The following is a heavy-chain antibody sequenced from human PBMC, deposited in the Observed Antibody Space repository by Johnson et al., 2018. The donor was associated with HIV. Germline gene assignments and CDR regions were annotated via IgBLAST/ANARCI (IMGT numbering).Heavy chain of an antibody. J-gene: IGHJ3*02. Sequence: VQLVESGGGVVRPGGSLRLSCAASGFTFDDYAMSWVRQAPGKGLEWVSAISGSGGSTYYADSVKGRFTIYRDNSKNTLYLQMNSLRAEDTAVYYCATPRGRSPHAFDIWGQGTMVTVSS. V-gene: IGHV3-23*04. CDR2: ISGSGGST. CDR1: GFTFDDYA. D-gene: IGHD3-16*01. CDR3: ATPRGRSPHAFDI.